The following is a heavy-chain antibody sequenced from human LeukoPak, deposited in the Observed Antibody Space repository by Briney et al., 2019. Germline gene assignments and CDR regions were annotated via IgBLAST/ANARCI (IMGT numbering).Heavy chain of an antibody. D-gene: IGHD1-26*01. CDR3: AREWELRL. J-gene: IGHJ4*02. V-gene: IGHV4-4*07. Sequence: SETLSLTCTVSGGSINSYFWTWIRQPAGKGLEWIGRIYTGGSTNYNPSLKSRVTMSVDTSKNQFSLKLSSVTAADTAVYYCAREWELRLWGQGTLVTVSS. CDR1: GGSINSYF. CDR2: IYTGGST.